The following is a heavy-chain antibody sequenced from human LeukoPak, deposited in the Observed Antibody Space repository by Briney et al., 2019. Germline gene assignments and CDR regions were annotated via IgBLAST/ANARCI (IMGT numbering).Heavy chain of an antibody. CDR3: AKGGYSSSWYYFDY. Sequence: PGGSLRLSCAASGFTFSDYYTSWIRQAPGKGLEWVSYISSSGSTIYYADSVKGRFTISRDNAKNSLYLQMNSLRAEDTAVYYCAKGGYSSSWYYFDYWGQGTLVTVSS. CDR1: GFTFSDYY. V-gene: IGHV3-11*04. CDR2: ISSSGSTI. J-gene: IGHJ4*02. D-gene: IGHD6-13*01.